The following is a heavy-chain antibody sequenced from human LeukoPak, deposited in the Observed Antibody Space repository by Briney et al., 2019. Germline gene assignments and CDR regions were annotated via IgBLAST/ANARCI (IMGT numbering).Heavy chain of an antibody. Sequence: SETLSLTCTVSGGSISSYYWSWIRQPPGKGLEWIGYIYYSGSTNYNPSLKSRVTISVDTSKNQISLKLSSVTAADTAMYYCARESYSSGWFDYWGQGTLLTVSS. J-gene: IGHJ4*02. CDR2: IYYSGST. D-gene: IGHD6-19*01. V-gene: IGHV4-59*01. CDR1: GGSISSYY. CDR3: ARESYSSGWFDY.